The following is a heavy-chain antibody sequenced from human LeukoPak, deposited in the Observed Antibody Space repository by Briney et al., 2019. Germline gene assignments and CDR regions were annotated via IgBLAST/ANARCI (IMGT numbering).Heavy chain of an antibody. CDR1: GFTFDNYA. D-gene: IGHD3-10*01. Sequence: GGSLRLSCAASGFTFDNYAMHWVRQAPGKGLEWVSGIAWNSGNTGFADSVKGRFTISRDNTENSLSLQMNSLTPEDTAFYFCAKDMNSYGSGSSYNPWGPFDSWGQGTLVTVSS. CDR3: AKDMNSYGSGSSYNPWGPFDS. V-gene: IGHV3-9*01. J-gene: IGHJ4*02. CDR2: IAWNSGNT.